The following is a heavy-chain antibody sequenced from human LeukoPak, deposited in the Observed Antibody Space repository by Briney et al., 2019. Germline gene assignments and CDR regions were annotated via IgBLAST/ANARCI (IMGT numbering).Heavy chain of an antibody. CDR1: GYTFTGYY. D-gene: IGHD3-10*01. V-gene: IGHV1-2*02. J-gene: IGHJ4*02. CDR3: AVSEKGITMVRGVPFDY. Sequence: ASVKVSCKASGYTFTGYYMHWVRQAPGQGLEWMGWINPNSGGTNYAQKFQGRVTMTRDTSISTAYMELSRLRSEDTAVYYCAVSEKGITMVRGVPFDYWGQGTLVTVSS. CDR2: INPNSGGT.